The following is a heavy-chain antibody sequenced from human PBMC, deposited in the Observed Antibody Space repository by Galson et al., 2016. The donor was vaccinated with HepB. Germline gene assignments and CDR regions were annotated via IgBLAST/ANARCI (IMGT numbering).Heavy chain of an antibody. Sequence: PALVKPTQTLTLTCTFSGFSLSTSGLGVGWIRQPPGKALEWLALIYWDDDKHYTPSLKSRLTITKDTSKNQVVLTMTNMDPVDTATYYCSHSMYYYGSGTYYATRNFDYWGQGTLVAVSS. J-gene: IGHJ4*02. V-gene: IGHV2-5*02. CDR3: SHSMYYYGSGTYYATRNFDY. D-gene: IGHD3-10*01. CDR2: IYWDDDK. CDR1: GFSLSTSGLG.